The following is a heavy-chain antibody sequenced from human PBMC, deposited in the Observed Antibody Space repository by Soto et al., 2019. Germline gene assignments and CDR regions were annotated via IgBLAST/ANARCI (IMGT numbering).Heavy chain of an antibody. V-gene: IGHV1-46*01. Sequence: ASVKVSCKPSGYIFTDYYMHWVRQAPGQGLEWMGIINPSGGSTSYAQKFQGRVTMTRDTSTSTVYMELSSLRSEDTAVYYCASHSYDYVWGSYRETDAFDIWGQGTMVTVSS. J-gene: IGHJ3*02. CDR1: GYIFTDYY. CDR2: INPSGGST. D-gene: IGHD3-16*02. CDR3: ASHSYDYVWGSYRETDAFDI.